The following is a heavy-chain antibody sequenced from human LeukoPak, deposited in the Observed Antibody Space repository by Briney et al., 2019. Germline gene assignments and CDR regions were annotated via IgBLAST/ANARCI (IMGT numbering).Heavy chain of an antibody. V-gene: IGHV4-59*01. Sequence: SETLSLTCTVSGGSIGSYYWSWFRQPPGKGLEWIGYIYYSGSTNYNPSLKSRVTISVDTSKNPFSLKLSSVTAADTAVYYCARDSRTMVRGVIIYYFDYWGQGTLVTVSS. CDR2: IYYSGST. CDR3: ARDSRTMVRGVIIYYFDY. J-gene: IGHJ4*02. D-gene: IGHD3-10*01. CDR1: GGSIGSYY.